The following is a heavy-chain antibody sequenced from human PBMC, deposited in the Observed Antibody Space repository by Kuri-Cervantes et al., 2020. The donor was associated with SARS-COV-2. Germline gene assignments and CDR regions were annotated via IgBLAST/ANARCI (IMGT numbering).Heavy chain of an antibody. V-gene: IGHV5-51*01. Sequence: KVSCKDSGYSFTSYWIGWVRQMPGKGLEWMGIIYPGDSDTRYSPSFQGQVTIPADKSTGTAYLQRSRLKASDTAMYYCSSGIAVAGTFDHWGQGTLVTVSS. D-gene: IGHD6-19*01. J-gene: IGHJ4*02. CDR2: IYPGDSDT. CDR1: GYSFTSYW. CDR3: SSGIAVAGTFDH.